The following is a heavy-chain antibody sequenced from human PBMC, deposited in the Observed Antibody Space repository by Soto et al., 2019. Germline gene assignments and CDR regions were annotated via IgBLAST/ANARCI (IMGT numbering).Heavy chain of an antibody. CDR2: ISGSGVST. D-gene: IGHD1-26*01. CDR1: GFTFSIYA. Sequence: EVQVLESGGGLVQPGGSLRLSCAASGFTFSIYAMSWVRQSPGKGLEWVSAISGSGVSTYYADSVKGRFTISRDNSKNTLYLQMSSLRAEDTAVYYCATRTYSGALAGHADVDVWGQGTTVTVSS. V-gene: IGHV3-23*01. CDR3: ATRTYSGALAGHADVDV. J-gene: IGHJ6*02.